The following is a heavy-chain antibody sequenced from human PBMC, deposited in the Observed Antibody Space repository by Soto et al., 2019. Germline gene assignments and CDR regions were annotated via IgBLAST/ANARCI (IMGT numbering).Heavy chain of an antibody. J-gene: IGHJ4*02. CDR1: GYSFAGYW. CDR2: IDPSDSQT. D-gene: IGHD3-22*01. V-gene: IGHV5-10-1*01. CDR3: SRQIYDSDTGPNCQYYFDS. Sequence: GESLKISCKGSGYSFAGYWITWVRQKPGKGLEWLGRIDPSDSQTYYSPSFRGHVTISVTKSITTVFLQWSSLRASDTAMYYCSRQIYDSDTGPNCQYYFDSWGQGTPVTVSS.